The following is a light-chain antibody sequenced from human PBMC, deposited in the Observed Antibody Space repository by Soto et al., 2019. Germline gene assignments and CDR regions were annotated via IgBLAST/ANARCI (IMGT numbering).Light chain of an antibody. V-gene: IGKV1-27*01. Sequence: DIQMTQSPSSLSASVGDRVTITCRASQGISNYLAWYQQKPGKVPKLLIYAASTLQSGVPSRFSGSGSGTDFTLTISSLQPEDVATYYCQKYNRAPRKWTFGQGTKVEIK. J-gene: IGKJ1*01. CDR2: AAS. CDR3: QKYNRAPRKWT. CDR1: QGISNY.